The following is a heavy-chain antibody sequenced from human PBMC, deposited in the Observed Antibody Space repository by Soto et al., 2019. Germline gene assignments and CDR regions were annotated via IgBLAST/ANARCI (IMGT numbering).Heavy chain of an antibody. CDR2: ISYDGDNT. V-gene: IGHV3-30*03. CDR3: ARDGEELVLYYVYYMDV. Sequence: QVQLVESGGGVVQPGKSLRLSCAASGFTFSTYGMHWVRQAPGRGLEWVAVISYDGDNTYYTDSAKGRFTVSRDNYRNTLYLEMDSLRPDDAAVYYCARDGEELVLYYVYYMDVWGKGAPVTVSS. J-gene: IGHJ6*03. CDR1: GFTFSTYG. D-gene: IGHD3-10*01.